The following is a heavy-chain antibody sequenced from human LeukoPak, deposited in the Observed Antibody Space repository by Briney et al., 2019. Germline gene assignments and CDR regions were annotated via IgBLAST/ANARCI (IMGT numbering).Heavy chain of an antibody. D-gene: IGHD2-2*01. CDR3: ARRLTPASDAFDI. CDR2: ISSSSSYI. Sequence: GGSLRLSCAASGFTFSSYSMNWVRQAPGKGLEWVSSISSSSSYIYYADSVKGRFTISRDNAKNSLYLQMNSLRAEDTAVYYCARRLTPASDAFDIWGQGTMVTVSS. V-gene: IGHV3-21*01. CDR1: GFTFSSYS. J-gene: IGHJ3*02.